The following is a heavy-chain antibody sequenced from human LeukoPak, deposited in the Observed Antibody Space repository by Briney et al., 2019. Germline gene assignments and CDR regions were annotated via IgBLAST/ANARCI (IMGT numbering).Heavy chain of an antibody. J-gene: IGHJ5*02. V-gene: IGHV3-74*01. D-gene: IGHD3-10*01. Sequence: GGSLRLSCAASGFTFSTYWMHWVRQAPGKGLVWVSRINGDGSTTTYADSVKGRFTISRDNAQSTLYLQVNSLRVEDAAVYYCARLVPSGASQIDLWGQGTLVTVSS. CDR1: GFTFSTYW. CDR3: ARLVPSGASQIDL. CDR2: INGDGSTT.